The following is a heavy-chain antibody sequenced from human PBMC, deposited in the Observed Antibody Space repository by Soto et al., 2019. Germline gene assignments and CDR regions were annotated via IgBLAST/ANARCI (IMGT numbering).Heavy chain of an antibody. CDR2: INHSGST. CDR1: GGSFSGHY. CDR3: ARDVVVVPAAMGLYYYYYMDV. D-gene: IGHD2-2*01. J-gene: IGHJ6*03. Sequence: QVQLQQWGAGLLKPSETLSLTCAVYGGSFSGHYWSWIRQPPGKGLEWIGEINHSGSTNYNPSLKSRVTISVDTSKNQFSLKLSSVTAADTAVYYCARDVVVVPAAMGLYYYYYMDVWGKGTTVTVSS. V-gene: IGHV4-34*01.